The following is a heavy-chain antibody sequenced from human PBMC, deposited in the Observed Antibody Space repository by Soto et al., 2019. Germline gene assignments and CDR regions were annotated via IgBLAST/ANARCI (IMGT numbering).Heavy chain of an antibody. CDR3: AKWHSSSSEGFDY. CDR2: ISYDGSNK. J-gene: IGHJ4*02. V-gene: IGHV3-30*18. Sequence: PGGSLRLSCAASGFTFSSYGMHWVRQAPGKGLEWVAVISYDGSNKYYADSVKGRFTISRDNSKNTLYLQMNSLRAEDTAVYYCAKWHSSSSEGFDYWGQGTLVTVSS. CDR1: GFTFSSYG. D-gene: IGHD6-6*01.